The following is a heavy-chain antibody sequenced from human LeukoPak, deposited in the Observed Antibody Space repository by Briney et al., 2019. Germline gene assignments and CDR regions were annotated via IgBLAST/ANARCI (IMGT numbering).Heavy chain of an antibody. CDR3: ARYMDYDILTGYYRVPDAFDI. CDR2: INHSGST. V-gene: IGHV4-34*01. D-gene: IGHD3-9*01. CDR1: GGSFSGYY. Sequence: PSETLSLTCAVYGGSFSGYYWSWIRQPPGKGLEWIGEINHSGSTNYNPSLKSRVTISVDTSKNQFPLKLSSVTAADTAVYYCARYMDYDILTGYYRVPDAFDIWGQGTMVTVSS. J-gene: IGHJ3*02.